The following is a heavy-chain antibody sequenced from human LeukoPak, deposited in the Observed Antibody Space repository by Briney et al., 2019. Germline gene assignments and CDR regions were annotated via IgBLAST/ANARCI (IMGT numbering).Heavy chain of an antibody. J-gene: IGHJ3*02. CDR1: GGSISSYY. V-gene: IGHV4-59*01. CDR2: IYYSGST. CDR3: ARGIAVAVNAFDI. Sequence: SETLSLTCTVSGGSISSYYWSWIRQPPGKGLEWIGYIYYSGSTNYNPSLKSRVTMSVDTSKNQFSLKLSSVTAADTAVYYCARGIAVAVNAFDIWGQGTMVTVSS. D-gene: IGHD6-19*01.